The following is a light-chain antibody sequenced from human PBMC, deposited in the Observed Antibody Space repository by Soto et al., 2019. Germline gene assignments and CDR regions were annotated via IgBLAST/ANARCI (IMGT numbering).Light chain of an antibody. Sequence: QSVLTQPPSVSAAPGQKVTISFSGSSSNIGNNYVSWYPNLPGTAPKLLIYAINTRPSGIPDRFSGYMSVTSVTLGITGLQTGEEANYYFGTWGNSLSDAVFGGGTQLTVL. CDR2: AIN. V-gene: IGLV1-51*01. J-gene: IGLJ3*02. CDR1: SSNIGNNY. CDR3: GTWGNSLSDAV.